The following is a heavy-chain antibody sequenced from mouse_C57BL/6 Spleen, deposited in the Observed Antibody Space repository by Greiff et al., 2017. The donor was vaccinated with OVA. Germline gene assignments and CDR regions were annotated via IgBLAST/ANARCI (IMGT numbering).Heavy chain of an antibody. V-gene: IGHV1-55*01. J-gene: IGHJ1*03. D-gene: IGHD2-2*01. CDR1: GYTFTSYW. CDR2: IYPGSGST. Sequence: QVQLQRPGAELVKPGASVKMSCKASGYTFTSYWITWVKQRPGQGLEWIGDIYPGSGSTNYNEKFKSKATLTVDTSSSTAYMQLSSLTSEDSAVYYCARRMRGVNWYFDVWGTGTTVTVSS. CDR3: ARRMRGVNWYFDV.